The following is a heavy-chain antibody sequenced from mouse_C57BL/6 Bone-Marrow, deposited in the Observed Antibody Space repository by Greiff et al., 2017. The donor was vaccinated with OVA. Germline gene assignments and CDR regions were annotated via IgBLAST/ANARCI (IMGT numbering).Heavy chain of an antibody. J-gene: IGHJ1*03. CDR2: ISNLAYSI. CDR3: ARRGPNWYFDV. CDR1: GFTFSDYG. V-gene: IGHV5-15*04. Sequence: VMLVESGGGLVQPGGSLKLSCAASGFTFSDYGMAWVRQAPRKGPEWVAFISNLAYSIYYADTVTGRFTISRENAKNTLYLEMSSLRSEDTAMYYCARRGPNWYFDVWGTGTTVTVSS. D-gene: IGHD3-3*01.